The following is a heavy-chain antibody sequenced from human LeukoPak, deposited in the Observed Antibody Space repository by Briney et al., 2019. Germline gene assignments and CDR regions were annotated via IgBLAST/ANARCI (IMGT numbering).Heavy chain of an antibody. CDR2: IIPIFGTA. V-gene: IGHV1-69*01. D-gene: IGHD3-22*01. CDR1: GGTFSSYA. Sequence: GSSVKVSCKASGGTFSSYAISWVRQAPGQGLEWIGGIIPIFGTASYAQKFQGRVTITADESTSTAYMELSSLRSEDTAVYYCASEDADYYDSSGYYYRAFDIWGQGTMVTVSS. J-gene: IGHJ3*02. CDR3: ASEDADYYDSSGYYYRAFDI.